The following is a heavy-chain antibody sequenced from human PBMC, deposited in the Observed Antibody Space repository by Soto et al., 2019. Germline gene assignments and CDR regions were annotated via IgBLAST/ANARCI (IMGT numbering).Heavy chain of an antibody. Sequence: QVQLVESGGGVVQPGRSLRLSCAASGFTFSSYAMHWVRQAPGKGLEWVAVISYDGSNKYYADSVKGRFTISRDNSKNPLYLQMDSLRAEDTAVYYCARWLSGRKTFDYWGQGTLVTVSS. CDR1: GFTFSSYA. V-gene: IGHV3-30-3*01. J-gene: IGHJ4*02. D-gene: IGHD3-22*01. CDR3: ARWLSGRKTFDY. CDR2: ISYDGSNK.